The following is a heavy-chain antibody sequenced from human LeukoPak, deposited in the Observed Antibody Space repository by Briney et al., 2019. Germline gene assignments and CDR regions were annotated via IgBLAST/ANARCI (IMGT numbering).Heavy chain of an antibody. V-gene: IGHV4-34*01. D-gene: IGHD3-22*01. CDR1: GGSFSXXX. J-gene: IGHJ4*02. Sequence: AVYGGSFSXXXXXXIXQPPGXXXEWIGEINHSGSTNYNPSLKSRVTISVDTSKNQFSLKLSSVTAADTAVYYCARGHKPDNYSDYWGQGTLVTVSS. CDR2: INHSGST. CDR3: ARGHKPDNYSDY.